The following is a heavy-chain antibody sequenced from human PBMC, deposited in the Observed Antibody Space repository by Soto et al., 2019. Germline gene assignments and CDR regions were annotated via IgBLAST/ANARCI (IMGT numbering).Heavy chain of an antibody. J-gene: IGHJ5*01. CDR3: VKATLPTAIKFGVDS. CDR1: GFTFSSYG. CDR2: ISHDGNQK. D-gene: IGHD2-2*01. V-gene: IGHV3-30*18. Sequence: PGGSPRLSCAASGFTFSSYGMHWVRQTPDKGLEWVAVISHDGNQKYYADFAKGRFTISRDNARNTLHLQMNSLRPEDTAFFYCVKATLPTAIKFGVDSWGQGTLVTVSS.